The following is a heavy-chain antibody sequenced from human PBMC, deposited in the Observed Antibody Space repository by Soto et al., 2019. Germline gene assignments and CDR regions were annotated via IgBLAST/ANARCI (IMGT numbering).Heavy chain of an antibody. Sequence: SETLSLTCTVSGGSISSGDYYWSWIRQPPGQGLEWIGEIYHSGSAIYTPSLKSRVTLSLDESKNEFSLNVDSVTAADTAVYYCARSVILTGGSYKGLIRLHYFDTWGPGTLVTVS. CDR1: GGSISSGDYY. CDR3: ARSVILTGGSYKGLIRLHYFDT. V-gene: IGHV4-30-4*01. J-gene: IGHJ4*02. CDR2: IYHSGSA. D-gene: IGHD3-9*01.